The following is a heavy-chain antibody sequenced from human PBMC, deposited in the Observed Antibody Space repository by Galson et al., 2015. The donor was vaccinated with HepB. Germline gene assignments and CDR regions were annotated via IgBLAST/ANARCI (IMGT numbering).Heavy chain of an antibody. D-gene: IGHD4-17*01. Sequence: LRLSCAASGFTFSSYNMNWVRQAPGKGLEWVSYISSSSSTIYYADSVKGRFTISRDNAKNSLYLQMNSLRAEDTAVYYCARGDYGDYTFRFDYWGQGTLVTVSS. CDR2: ISSSSSTI. J-gene: IGHJ4*02. CDR1: GFTFSSYN. CDR3: ARGDYGDYTFRFDY. V-gene: IGHV3-48*01.